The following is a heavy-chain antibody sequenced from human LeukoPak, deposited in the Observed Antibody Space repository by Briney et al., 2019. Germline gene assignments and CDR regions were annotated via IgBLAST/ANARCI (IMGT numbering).Heavy chain of an antibody. J-gene: IGHJ3*02. D-gene: IGHD3-22*01. CDR2: IKEDGSEK. V-gene: IGHV3-7*01. CDR3: ARGDYYDSSGYDDAFDI. CDR1: GFTFSTYW. Sequence: PGGSLRLSCAASGFTFSTYWMTWVRHVPGKGLEWVANIKEDGSEKYYVDSVRGRFTISRDNAKNSLYLQMNSLRAEDTAVYYCARGDYYDSSGYDDAFDIWGQGTMVTVSS.